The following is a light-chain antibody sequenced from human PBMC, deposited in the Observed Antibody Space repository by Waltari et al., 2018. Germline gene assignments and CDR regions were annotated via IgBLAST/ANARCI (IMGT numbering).Light chain of an antibody. CDR2: DVN. J-gene: IGLJ3*02. CDR3: WSFAGSYTWV. Sequence: GQSVTISCTGSSSDVGLYDYVSWYQHQPGKAPKLIIYDVNKRPSGVPSRFSGSQSGNTASLTISGLQSEDEADYYCWSFAGSYTWVFGGGTKLSVL. V-gene: IGLV2-11*01. CDR1: SSDVGLYDY.